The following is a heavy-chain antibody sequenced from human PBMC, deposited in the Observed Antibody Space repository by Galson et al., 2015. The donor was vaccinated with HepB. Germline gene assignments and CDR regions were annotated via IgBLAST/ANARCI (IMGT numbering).Heavy chain of an antibody. J-gene: IGHJ4*02. Sequence: SLRLSCAASGFTFSSYAMSWVRQAPGKGLEWVSAISGSGGSTYYADSVKGRFTISRDNSKNTLYLQMNSLRAEDTAVYYCAARGGGQWLVTDWGQGTLVTVSS. CDR3: AARGGGQWLVTD. D-gene: IGHD6-19*01. CDR2: ISGSGGST. V-gene: IGHV3-23*01. CDR1: GFTFSSYA.